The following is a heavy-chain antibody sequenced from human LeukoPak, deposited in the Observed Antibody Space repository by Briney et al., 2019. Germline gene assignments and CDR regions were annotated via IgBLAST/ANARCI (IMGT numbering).Heavy chain of an antibody. CDR2: IYYSGST. CDR1: GGSISSYY. CDR3: ARIDYVEMDY. V-gene: IGHV4-59*08. D-gene: IGHD3-16*01. Sequence: SETLSLTCTLSGGSISSYYCSWIRQPPGKGLEWIGYIYYSGSTNYNPSLKSRVTISVDTSKNQFSLKLSSVTAADTAVYYCARIDYVEMDYWGQGTLVTVSS. J-gene: IGHJ4*02.